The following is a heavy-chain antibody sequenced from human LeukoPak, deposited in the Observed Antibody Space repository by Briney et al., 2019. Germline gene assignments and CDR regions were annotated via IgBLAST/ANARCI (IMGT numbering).Heavy chain of an antibody. D-gene: IGHD6-13*01. CDR2: IYAGDSDT. J-gene: IGHJ4*02. CDR3: VTAAHFDY. Sequence: GESLKISSKGSGYRFTSYWIGWVRQMPGKGLEWMAIIYAGDSDTRYSPSFQGQVTISVDKSISTAYLQWSSLKASDTAIYYCVTAAHFDYWGQGTLVTVSS. CDR1: GYRFTSYW. V-gene: IGHV5-51*01.